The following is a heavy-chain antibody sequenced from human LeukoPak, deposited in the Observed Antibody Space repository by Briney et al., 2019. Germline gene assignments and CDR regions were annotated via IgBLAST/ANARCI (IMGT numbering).Heavy chain of an antibody. CDR2: IYYSGST. D-gene: IGHD6-13*01. CDR1: GGSISTYY. J-gene: IGHJ2*01. Sequence: PSETLSLTCTVPGGSISTYYWSWIRQPPGKGLEWIGYIYYSGSTNYNPSLKSRVTISVDTSKNQFTLKLSSVTAADTAVYYCARAWSSSWYSKNRYWYFDLWGRGTLVTVSS. V-gene: IGHV4-59*01. CDR3: ARAWSSSWYSKNRYWYFDL.